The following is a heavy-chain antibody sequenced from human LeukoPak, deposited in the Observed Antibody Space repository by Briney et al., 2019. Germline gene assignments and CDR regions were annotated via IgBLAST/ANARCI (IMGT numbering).Heavy chain of an antibody. D-gene: IGHD3-10*01. Sequence: ASVKVSCKASGYTLISYGISWVRQAPGQGLEWMGWISGYNGNTKYAQKLQGRVIMTTDTSTSTAYMELRSLRSEDTAVYYCARSIPLWKELRRDWFDPWGQGTLVIVSS. CDR2: ISGYNGNT. CDR3: ARSIPLWKELRRDWFDP. CDR1: GYTLISYG. J-gene: IGHJ5*02. V-gene: IGHV1-18*01.